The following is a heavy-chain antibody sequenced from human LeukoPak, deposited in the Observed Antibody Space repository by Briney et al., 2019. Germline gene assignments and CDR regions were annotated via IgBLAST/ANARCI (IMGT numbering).Heavy chain of an antibody. D-gene: IGHD6-19*01. Sequence: SETLSRTCTVSGRSISSSSWYWGWIRQPPGKGLEWIGSIYYSGSTYYNPSLKSRVTISVDTSKNQFSLKLSSVTAADTAVYYCATYSSGWYYFDYWGQGTLVTVSS. CDR1: GRSISSSSWY. CDR3: ATYSSGWYYFDY. J-gene: IGHJ4*02. V-gene: IGHV4-39*01. CDR2: IYYSGST.